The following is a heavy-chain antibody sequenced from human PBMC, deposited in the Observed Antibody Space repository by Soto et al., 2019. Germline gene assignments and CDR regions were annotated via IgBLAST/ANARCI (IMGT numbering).Heavy chain of an antibody. CDR2: ISGGGGST. D-gene: IGHD3-22*01. J-gene: IGHJ4*02. CDR3: ARLNYFYYSSGYHYVKFAF. CDR1: GFSFSIYA. V-gene: IGHV3-23*01. Sequence: GGSLRLSCAASGFSFSIYAMNWVRQAPGKGLEWVSGISGGGGSTYYADSVKGRFTISRDNSKNTLYLQMNSLRAEDTAVYYCARLNYFYYSSGYHYVKFAFWGQGSLVPVSS.